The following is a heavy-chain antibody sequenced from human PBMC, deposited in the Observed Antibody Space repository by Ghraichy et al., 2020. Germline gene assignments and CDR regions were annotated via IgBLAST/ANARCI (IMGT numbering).Heavy chain of an antibody. Sequence: ASVKVSCKASGYTFSGHHMHWVRQAPGQGLEWIGCINPNSGGTKYAQKFQGRVTMTRDTSISTAYMEVSSLTSDDTAIYYCARTWIQLWTPDFDYWGQGTLFTFSS. CDR3: ARTWIQLWTPDFDY. V-gene: IGHV1-2*02. J-gene: IGHJ4*02. D-gene: IGHD5-18*01. CDR1: GYTFSGHH. CDR2: INPNSGGT.